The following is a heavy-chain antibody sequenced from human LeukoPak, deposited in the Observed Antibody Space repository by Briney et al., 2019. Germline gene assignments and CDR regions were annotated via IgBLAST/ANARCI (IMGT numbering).Heavy chain of an antibody. Sequence: SETLSLTCAVYGGSFSGYYWSWIRQPPGKGLEWIGEINHSGSTNYNPSLKSRVTISVDTSKNQFSLKLSSVTAADTAVYYCARGKSNDYSNDRPTSPKNNWFDPWGQGTLVTVSS. J-gene: IGHJ5*02. CDR2: INHSGST. D-gene: IGHD4-11*01. CDR1: GGSFSGYY. CDR3: ARGKSNDYSNDRPTSPKNNWFDP. V-gene: IGHV4-34*01.